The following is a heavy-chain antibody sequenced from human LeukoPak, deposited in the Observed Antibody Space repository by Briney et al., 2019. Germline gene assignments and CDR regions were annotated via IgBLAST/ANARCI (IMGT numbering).Heavy chain of an antibody. D-gene: IGHD3-10*01. J-gene: IGHJ6*04. CDR1: GFTFSSYA. CDR3: ARVTTAYYYGSGRGPMDV. V-gene: IGHV3-30*04. CDR2: ISYDGSNK. Sequence: GRSLRLSCAASGFTFSSYAMHWVRQAPGKGLEWVAVISYDGSNKYYADSVKGRFTISRDNSKNTLYLQMNSLRAEDTAVYYCARVTTAYYYGSGRGPMDVWGKGTTVTLSS.